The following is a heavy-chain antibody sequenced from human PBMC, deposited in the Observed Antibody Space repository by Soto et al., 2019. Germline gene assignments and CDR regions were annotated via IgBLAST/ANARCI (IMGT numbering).Heavy chain of an antibody. CDR2: IKSKTDGGTT. CDR3: TTDRVAYYYGSAENFNFDY. CDR1: GFTFSNAW. V-gene: IGHV3-15*07. D-gene: IGHD3-10*01. Sequence: PGGSLRLSCAASGFTFSNAWMNWVRQAPGKGLEWVGRIKSKTDGGTTDYAAPVKGRFTISRDDSKNTLYLQMNSLKTEDTAVYYCTTDRVAYYYGSAENFNFDYWGQGTLVTVSS. J-gene: IGHJ4*02.